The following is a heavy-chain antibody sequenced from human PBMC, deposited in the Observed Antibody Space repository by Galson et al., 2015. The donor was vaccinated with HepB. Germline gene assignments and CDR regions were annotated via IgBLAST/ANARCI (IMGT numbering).Heavy chain of an antibody. CDR1: GFTFSSYG. CDR3: ARDAAVAGFDY. V-gene: IGHV3-33*01. D-gene: IGHD6-19*01. CDR2: IWYDGSNK. Sequence: SLRLSCAASGFTFSSYGMHWVRQAPGKGLEWVAVIWYDGSNKYYADSVKGRFTISRDNSKNTPYLQMNSLRAEDTAVYYCARDAAVAGFDYWGQGTLVTVSS. J-gene: IGHJ4*02.